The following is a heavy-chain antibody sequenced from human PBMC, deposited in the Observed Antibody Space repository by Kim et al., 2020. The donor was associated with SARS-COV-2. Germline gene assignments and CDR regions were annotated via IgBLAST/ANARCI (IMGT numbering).Heavy chain of an antibody. Sequence: YADSVKDRFTITRDNAKNSLYLQMNSLRAEDTALYYCAKASAVAGSPVDYWGQGTLVTVSS. CDR3: AKASAVAGSPVDY. J-gene: IGHJ4*02. V-gene: IGHV3-9*01. D-gene: IGHD6-19*01.